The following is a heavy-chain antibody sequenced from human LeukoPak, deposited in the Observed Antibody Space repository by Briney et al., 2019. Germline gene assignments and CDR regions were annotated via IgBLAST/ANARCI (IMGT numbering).Heavy chain of an antibody. CDR1: GFTFDDYA. CDR2: IGWNSGSI. CDR3: AKDMFAAIRGIAVAFDY. Sequence: PGRSPRLSCAASGFTFDDYAMHWVRQAPGKGLEWVSGIGWNSGSIGYADSVKGRFTISRDNVKNSLYLQMNSLRAEDTALYYCAKDMFAAIRGIAVAFDYWGQGTLVTVSS. D-gene: IGHD6-19*01. V-gene: IGHV3-9*01. J-gene: IGHJ4*02.